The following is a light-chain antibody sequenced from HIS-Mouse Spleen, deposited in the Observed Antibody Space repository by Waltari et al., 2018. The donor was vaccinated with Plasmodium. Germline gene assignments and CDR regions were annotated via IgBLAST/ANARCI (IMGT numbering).Light chain of an antibody. V-gene: IGKV3-11*01. CDR1: QSVSSY. CDR2: DAS. CDR3: QQRSNWPPLT. Sequence: EIVLPQSPVTLSLSPGERATLSCRASQSVSSYLAWYQQQPGQAPRLLIYDASNSATGIPARFSGSGSGTDFTLTISSLEPEDFAVYYCQQRSNWPPLTFGGGTKVEIK. J-gene: IGKJ4*01.